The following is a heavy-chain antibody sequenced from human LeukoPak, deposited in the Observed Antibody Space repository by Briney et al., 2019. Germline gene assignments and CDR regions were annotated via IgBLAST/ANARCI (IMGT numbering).Heavy chain of an antibody. CDR2: IYPGDSDT. J-gene: IGHJ3*02. V-gene: IGHV5-51*01. Sequence: YWIGWVRQLPGKGLEWMGIIYPGDSDTRYSPSFQGQVTISADKSISTAYLQWSSLKASDTTMYYCARTSSSNAFDIWGQGTMVTVSS. D-gene: IGHD6-13*01. CDR3: ARTSSSNAFDI. CDR1: YW.